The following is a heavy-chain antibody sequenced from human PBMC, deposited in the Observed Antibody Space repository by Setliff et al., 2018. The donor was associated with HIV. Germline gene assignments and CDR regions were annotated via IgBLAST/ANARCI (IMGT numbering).Heavy chain of an antibody. CDR3: TTDGSYDILTGPTPGAFDI. CDR1: GHTLTELS. V-gene: IGHV1-24*01. Sequence: ASVKVSCKVSGHTLTELSMHWVRQAPGKGLEWMGGFDPEDAETIYAQNFQVRVTMTEDTSTDTAYMELSSLRSEDTAFYYCTTDGSYDILTGPTPGAFDIWGQGTMVTVS. J-gene: IGHJ3*02. D-gene: IGHD3-9*01. CDR2: FDPEDAET.